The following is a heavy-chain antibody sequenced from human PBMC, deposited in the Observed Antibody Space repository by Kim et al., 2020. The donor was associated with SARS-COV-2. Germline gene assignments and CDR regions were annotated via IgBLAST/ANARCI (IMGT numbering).Heavy chain of an antibody. CDR2: INTNTGNP. Sequence: ASVKVSCKASGYTFTSYAMNWVRQAPGQGLEWMGWINTNTGNPTYVQGFTGRFVFSLDTSVSTAYLQISSLKAEATAGYYCARDLDCIGGRCYGYYYYYMDLWGKGTTVTVSS. V-gene: IGHV7-4-1*02. D-gene: IGHD2-15*01. CDR1: GYTFTSYA. J-gene: IGHJ6*03. CDR3: ARDLDCIGGRCYGYYYYYMDL.